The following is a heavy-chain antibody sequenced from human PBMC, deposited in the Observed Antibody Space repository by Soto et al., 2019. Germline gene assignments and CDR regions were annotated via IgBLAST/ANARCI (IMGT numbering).Heavy chain of an antibody. Sequence: EVQLVESGGGLVQPGGSLRLSCAASGFTFSSYSMNWVRQAPGKGLEWVSYISSSSSTIYYADSVKGRFTISRDNAKNSLYLQMNSLRDEDTAVYYCARGGGSGTSSPARYGMDVWGQGTTVTVSS. CDR3: ARGGGSGTSSPARYGMDV. J-gene: IGHJ6*02. CDR1: GFTFSSYS. D-gene: IGHD3-10*01. CDR2: ISSSSSTI. V-gene: IGHV3-48*02.